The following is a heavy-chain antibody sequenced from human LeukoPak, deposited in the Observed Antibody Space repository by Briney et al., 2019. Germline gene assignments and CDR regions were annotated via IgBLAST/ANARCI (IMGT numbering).Heavy chain of an antibody. CDR1: GYSISSGYY. CDR2: IYHSGST. CDR3: ARGGAARPAIAVAGRAKKNQFDY. J-gene: IGHJ4*02. V-gene: IGHV4-38-2*01. Sequence: SETLSLTCAVSGYSISSGYYWGWIRQPPGKGLEWIGSIYHSGSTYYNPSLKSRVTISVDTSKNQFSLKLSSVTAADTAVYYCARGGAARPAIAVAGRAKKNQFDYWGQGTLVTVSS. D-gene: IGHD6-19*01.